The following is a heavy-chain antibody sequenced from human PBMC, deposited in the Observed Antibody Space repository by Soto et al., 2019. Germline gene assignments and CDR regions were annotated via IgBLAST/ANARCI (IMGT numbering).Heavy chain of an antibody. J-gene: IGHJ6*03. CDR2: INHSGST. V-gene: IGHV4-34*01. CDR1: GGSFSGYY. CDR3: AREKVPAATYYYYYYMDV. D-gene: IGHD2-2*01. Sequence: QVQLQQWGAGLLKPSETLSLTCAVYGGSFSGYYWSWIRQPPGKGLEWIGEINHSGSTNYNPSLKSRVTISVDTSKNHFSLKLSSVTAADTAVYYCAREKVPAATYYYYYYMDVWGKGTTVTVSS.